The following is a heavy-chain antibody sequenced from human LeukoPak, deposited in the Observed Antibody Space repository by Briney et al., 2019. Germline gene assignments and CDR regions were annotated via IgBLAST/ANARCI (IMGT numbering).Heavy chain of an antibody. CDR3: ARTLTNWGGFDY. CDR2: IYYRGST. Sequence: SETLSLTCTVSGGSISGYYWSWIRQPPGKGLEWIGYIYYRGSTNYNPSLKSRVTISVDTSKNQFSLKLTSVTAADAAVYYCARTLTNWGGFDYWGQGTLVTVSS. CDR1: GGSISGYY. V-gene: IGHV4-59*01. J-gene: IGHJ4*02. D-gene: IGHD7-27*01.